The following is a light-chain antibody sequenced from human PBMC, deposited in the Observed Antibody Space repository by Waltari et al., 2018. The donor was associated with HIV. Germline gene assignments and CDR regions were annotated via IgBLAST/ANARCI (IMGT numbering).Light chain of an antibody. V-gene: IGLV2-14*01. Sequence: SGLTQPASVSGFPGQSITISCTGADSDLGFSNFVPWYHQHPGKVPKVILSKVDSRASGVSDRFSGSKSGNTASLTISGLRTEDEGVYFCASYTANDTVMFAGGTTVTVL. J-gene: IGLJ3*02. CDR3: ASYTANDTVM. CDR1: DSDLGFSNF. CDR2: KVD.